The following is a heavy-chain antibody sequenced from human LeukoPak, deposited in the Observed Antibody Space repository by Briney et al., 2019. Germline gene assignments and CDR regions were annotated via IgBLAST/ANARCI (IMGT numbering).Heavy chain of an antibody. D-gene: IGHD3-10*01. Sequence: ASVKVSCKASGYTVSGFYIHWVRQAPGQGLEWMGWINPNSGGINYAQKFQGRVTMTRDTSISTAYVELSRLRSDDTALYYCARVSGSSEAAFDIWGQGTMVTVSS. CDR2: INPNSGGI. CDR1: GYTVSGFY. V-gene: IGHV1-2*02. J-gene: IGHJ3*02. CDR3: ARVSGSSEAAFDI.